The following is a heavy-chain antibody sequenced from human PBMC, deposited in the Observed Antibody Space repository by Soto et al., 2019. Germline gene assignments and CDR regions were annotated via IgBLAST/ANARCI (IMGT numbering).Heavy chain of an antibody. J-gene: IGHJ6*02. CDR2: IYTSGST. CDR1: GGSISSYY. V-gene: IGHV4-4*07. D-gene: IGHD3-10*01. CDR3: GRDYYGSGSYYNRDYYYGMDV. Sequence: PSETLSLTCTVSGGSISSYYWSWIRQPAGKGLEWIGRIYTSGSTNYNPSLKSRVTMSVDTSKNQFSLKLSSVTAADTAVYYCGRDYYGSGSYYNRDYYYGMDVWGQGTTVTVS.